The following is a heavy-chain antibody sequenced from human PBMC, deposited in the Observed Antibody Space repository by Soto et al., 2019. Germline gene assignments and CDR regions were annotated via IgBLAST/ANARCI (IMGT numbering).Heavy chain of an antibody. J-gene: IGHJ6*02. CDR3: ARAPPHSGYKLNRYYYGMDV. D-gene: IGHD5-12*01. V-gene: IGHV4-31*03. Sequence: SETLSLTCTVSGGSISSGGYYWSWIRQHPGKGLEWIGYIYYSGSTYYNPSLKSRVTMSVDTSKNQFSLKLSSVTAADTAVYYCARAPPHSGYKLNRYYYGMDVWGQGTTVTVSS. CDR1: GGSISSGGYY. CDR2: IYYSGST.